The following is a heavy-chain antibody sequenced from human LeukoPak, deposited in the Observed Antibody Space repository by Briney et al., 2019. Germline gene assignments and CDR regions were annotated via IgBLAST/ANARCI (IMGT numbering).Heavy chain of an antibody. Sequence: SVKVSCKASGGTFSSYAISWVRQAPGQGLEWMGGIIPIFGTANYAQKFQGRVTITTDESTSTAYMELSSLGSEDTAVYYCAIGRAAALRAFDIWGQGTMVTVSS. CDR2: IIPIFGTA. V-gene: IGHV1-69*05. D-gene: IGHD2-2*01. CDR3: AIGRAAALRAFDI. CDR1: GGTFSSYA. J-gene: IGHJ3*02.